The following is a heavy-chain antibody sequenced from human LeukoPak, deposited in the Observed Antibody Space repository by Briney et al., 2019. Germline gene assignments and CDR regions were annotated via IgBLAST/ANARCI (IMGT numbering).Heavy chain of an antibody. CDR3: VSSSSSGKGGY. CDR1: GGSFSGYY. V-gene: IGHV4-34*01. J-gene: IGHJ4*02. Sequence: SETLSLTCAVYGGSFSGYYWSWIRQPPGKGLEWIGEIYHSGSTNYNPSLKSRVTISVDKSKNQFSLKLSSVTAADTAVYYCVSSSSSGKGGYWGQGTLVTVSS. D-gene: IGHD6-13*01. CDR2: IYHSGST.